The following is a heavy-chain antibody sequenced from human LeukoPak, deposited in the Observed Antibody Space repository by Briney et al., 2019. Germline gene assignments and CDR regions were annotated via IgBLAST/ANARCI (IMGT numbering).Heavy chain of an antibody. CDR2: TSGSGATT. CDR1: GFTFSSYA. Sequence: GGSLRLSCAASGFTFSSYAMTWVRLTPGKGLEWVADTSGSGATTFYADSVKGRFTISRDNSKNTLFLQMNSLRPEDTAVYYCAKRRTSGWSRAALEYWGQGTLVIVSS. J-gene: IGHJ4*02. CDR3: AKRRTSGWSRAALEY. D-gene: IGHD6-19*01. V-gene: IGHV3-23*01.